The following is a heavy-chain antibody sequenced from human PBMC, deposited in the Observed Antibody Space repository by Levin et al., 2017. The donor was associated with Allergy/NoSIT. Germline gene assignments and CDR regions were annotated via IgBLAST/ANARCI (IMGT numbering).Heavy chain of an antibody. CDR3: AKVHSGLGSSWHFYFDS. J-gene: IGHJ4*02. Sequence: AGGSLRLSCAASGFTFNNYAMNWVRQAPGKGLEWVSAISGSGGNTYYADSVKGRFTISRDNSKNTLYVQMDSLRAEDTAVYYCAKVHSGLGSSWHFYFDSWGQGTLVTVSS. V-gene: IGHV3-23*01. CDR1: GFTFNNYA. CDR2: ISGSGGNT. D-gene: IGHD6-13*01.